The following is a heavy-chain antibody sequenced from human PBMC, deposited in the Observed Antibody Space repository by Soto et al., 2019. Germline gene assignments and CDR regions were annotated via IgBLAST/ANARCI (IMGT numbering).Heavy chain of an antibody. CDR2: IWYDGSKS. J-gene: IGHJ4*02. V-gene: IGHV3-33*01. CDR3: ARYRSGYPDY. Sequence: GGSLRLSCGASGFTFSSYGMHWVRQAPGKGLEWVAVIWYDGSKSYHADSVKGRFTISRDNSKNTLYLQMSSLRAEDTAMYYCARYRSGYPDYWGQGTLVTVSS. CDR1: GFTFSSYG. D-gene: IGHD3-22*01.